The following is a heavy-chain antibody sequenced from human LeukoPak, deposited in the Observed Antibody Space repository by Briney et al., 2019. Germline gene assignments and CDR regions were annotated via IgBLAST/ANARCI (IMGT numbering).Heavy chain of an antibody. J-gene: IGHJ4*02. Sequence: PSETLSLTCTVAGRSISSYYWSWIRQPPRKGLEWIGYIYYSGSTNYNPSLKSRVTISVDTPKNQFSLKLSSVTAADTAVYYCARDGHEGEWLVWGEGTLVTVSS. V-gene: IGHV4-59*01. CDR1: GRSISSYY. CDR3: ARDGHEGEWLV. CDR2: IYYSGST. D-gene: IGHD3-3*01.